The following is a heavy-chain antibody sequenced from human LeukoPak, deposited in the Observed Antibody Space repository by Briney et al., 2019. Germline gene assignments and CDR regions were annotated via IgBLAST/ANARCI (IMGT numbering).Heavy chain of an antibody. Sequence: GGSLRLSCAASGFHFSSYVMQWVRQAPGKGLEWVAVIWNDGTKKYYEDSVKGRFTISRDDSKNMLHLQMNSLRAEDTAVYYCVRDNYNGYPDYWGQGTRVTVSS. J-gene: IGHJ4*02. CDR2: IWNDGTKK. V-gene: IGHV3-33*01. CDR1: GFHFSSYV. D-gene: IGHD5-18*01. CDR3: VRDNYNGYPDY.